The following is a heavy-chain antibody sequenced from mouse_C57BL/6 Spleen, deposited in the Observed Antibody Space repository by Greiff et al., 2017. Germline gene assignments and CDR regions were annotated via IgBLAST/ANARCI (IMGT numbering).Heavy chain of an antibody. CDR3: HYYYGHLNY. CDR2: IYPRSGNT. D-gene: IGHD1-1*01. CDR1: GYTFTSYG. V-gene: IGHV1-81*01. J-gene: IGHJ2*01. Sequence: VQLQQSGAELARPGASVKLSCKASGYTFTSYGISWVKQRTGQGLEWIGEIYPRSGNTYYNEKFKGKATLTADKSSSTAYMELRSLTSEDSAVYFCHYYYGHLNYWGQGTTLTVSS.